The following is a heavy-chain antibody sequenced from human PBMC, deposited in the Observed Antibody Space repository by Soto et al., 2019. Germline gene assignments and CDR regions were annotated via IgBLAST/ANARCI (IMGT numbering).Heavy chain of an antibody. J-gene: IGHJ3*02. CDR1: GFTFSGSA. D-gene: IGHD2-15*01. CDR2: IRSKANSYAT. V-gene: IGHV3-73*01. Sequence: GGSLRLSCAASGFTFSGSAMQWVRQASGKGLEWVGRIRSKANSYATAYAASVKGRFTISRDDSKNTAYLQMNSLKTEDTAVYYCTRIRYCSGGSCYNDAFDIWGQGTMVTVSS. CDR3: TRIRYCSGGSCYNDAFDI.